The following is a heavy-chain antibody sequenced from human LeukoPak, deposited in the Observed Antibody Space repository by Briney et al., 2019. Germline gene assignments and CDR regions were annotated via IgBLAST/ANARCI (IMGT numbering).Heavy chain of an antibody. CDR3: ARSPPHHYYYGSGRYDY. Sequence: SETLSHTCAVYGGSFSGYYWSWIRQPPGKGLEWIGEINHSGSTNYNPSLKSRVTISVDTSKNQFSLKLSSVTAADTAVYYCARSPPHHYYYGSGRYDYWGQGTLVTLYS. J-gene: IGHJ4*02. CDR2: INHSGST. CDR1: GGSFSGYY. D-gene: IGHD3-10*01. V-gene: IGHV4-34*01.